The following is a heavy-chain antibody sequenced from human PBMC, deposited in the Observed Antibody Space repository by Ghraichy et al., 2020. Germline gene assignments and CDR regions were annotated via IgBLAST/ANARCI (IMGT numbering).Heavy chain of an antibody. V-gene: IGHV3-23*01. Sequence: LSLTCAASGFTFTLFSMSWVRQSPGKGLEWVSSIGGSGSPSFHADSVNGRFTISRDNSNNTLYLQMNSLRFDDTAIYYCAIQKGRGPAFDVWGPGTMVTVSS. J-gene: IGHJ3*01. D-gene: IGHD1-1*01. CDR2: IGGSGSPS. CDR3: AIQKGRGPAFDV. CDR1: GFTFTLFS.